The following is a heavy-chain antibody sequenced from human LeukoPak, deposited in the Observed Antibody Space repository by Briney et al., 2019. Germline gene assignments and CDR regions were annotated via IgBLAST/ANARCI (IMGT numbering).Heavy chain of an antibody. Sequence: SETLSLTCTVSGGSISSSSYYWGWLRQPPGKGLEWIGSIYYRGSTHYNPSLKSRVTISVDTSKNQFSLKLSSVTAADTAVYYCARGRRSLDAFDIWGQGTMVTVSS. V-gene: IGHV4-39*07. J-gene: IGHJ3*02. CDR1: GGSISSSSYY. CDR2: IYYRGST. CDR3: ARGRRSLDAFDI.